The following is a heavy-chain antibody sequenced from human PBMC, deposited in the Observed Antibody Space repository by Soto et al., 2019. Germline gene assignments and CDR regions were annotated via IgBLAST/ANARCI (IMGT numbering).Heavy chain of an antibody. J-gene: IGHJ6*03. CDR2: IFYSWGT. CDR1: GVSISSSSYY. D-gene: IGHD2-15*01. CDR3: ATTSNCSGGSCRYYYYMDV. V-gene: IGHV4-39*01. Sequence: SETLSLTCTVSGVSISSSSYYWGWIRQPPGKGLEWIWSIFYSWGTYYNPSLKSRVAISVDTSKNQFFLKLTSVTAADTAVYYCATTSNCSGGSCRYYYYMDVWGKGTTVTVSS.